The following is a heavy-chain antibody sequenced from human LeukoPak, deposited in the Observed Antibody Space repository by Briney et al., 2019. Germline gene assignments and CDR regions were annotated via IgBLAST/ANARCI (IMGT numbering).Heavy chain of an antibody. CDR1: GYSISSGYY. D-gene: IGHD5-18*01. CDR2: IYHSGST. CDR3: ARGDTGFDH. J-gene: IGHJ4*02. Sequence: PSETLSLTCTVSGYSISSGYYWGWIRQPPGKGLEWIGSIYHSGSTYYNPSLKSRVTISVDTSKNQFSLKLSSVTAADTAVYYCARGDTGFDHWGQGTLVTVSS. V-gene: IGHV4-38-2*02.